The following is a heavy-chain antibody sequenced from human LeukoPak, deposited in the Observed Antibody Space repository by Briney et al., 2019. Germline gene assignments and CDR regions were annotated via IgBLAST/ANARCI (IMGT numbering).Heavy chain of an antibody. J-gene: IGHJ4*02. D-gene: IGHD6-13*01. CDR3: AKGSLISRAYSSSWYGGYYFDY. Sequence: PGGSLRLSCAASGFTFSNYAMGWVRQFPGKGLEWVSAISGSGGSTYYADSVKGRFTISRDNSKNTLYLQMNSLRAEDTAVYYCAKGSLISRAYSSSWYGGYYFDYWGQGTLVTVSS. CDR2: ISGSGGST. CDR1: GFTFSNYA. V-gene: IGHV3-23*01.